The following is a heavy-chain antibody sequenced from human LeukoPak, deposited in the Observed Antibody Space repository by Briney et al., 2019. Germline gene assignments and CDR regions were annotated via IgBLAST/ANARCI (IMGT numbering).Heavy chain of an antibody. CDR1: GFTFSNYL. V-gene: IGHV3-7*03. CDR3: AKDGSWGDYYFYFYIDV. D-gene: IGHD3-16*01. CDR2: IKQGGSER. Sequence: PGGSLRLSCAASGFTFSNYLMSWVRQAPGKGLEWVANIKQGGSERYYVDSVKGRFTISRDNSKNTLYLQMNSLRAEDTALYFCAKDGSWGDYYFYFYIDVWGKGTTVTVSS. J-gene: IGHJ6*03.